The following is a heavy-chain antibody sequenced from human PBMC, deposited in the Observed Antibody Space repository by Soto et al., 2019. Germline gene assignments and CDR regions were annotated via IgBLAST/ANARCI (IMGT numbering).Heavy chain of an antibody. J-gene: IGHJ4*02. CDR1: GYTFTNAW. CDR2: IKSKTDGGTT. CDR3: TTYTRSSFGS. V-gene: IGHV3-15*01. D-gene: IGHD6-6*01. Sequence: EVHLVESGGGLVQPGGSLRLSCAASGYTFTNAWMSWFRQAPRKGLEWVGRIKSKTDGGTTDYAAPVKGRFTVSRDDSKNTLFLQMNSLKTEDTAVYYCTTYTRSSFGSWGQGTLVTVSS.